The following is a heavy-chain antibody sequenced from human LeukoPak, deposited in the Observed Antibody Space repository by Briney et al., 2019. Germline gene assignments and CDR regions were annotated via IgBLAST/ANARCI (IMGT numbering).Heavy chain of an antibody. D-gene: IGHD3-10*01. Sequence: GGSLRLSCAASGFTFSSYGMHWVRQAPGKGQEWVAVIWYDGSNKYYADSVKGRFTISRDNSKNTLYLQMNSLRAEDTAVYYCARDRGYGSGSYFFYYYGMDVWGKGTTVTVSS. CDR3: ARDRGYGSGSYFFYYYGMDV. V-gene: IGHV3-33*01. J-gene: IGHJ6*04. CDR1: GFTFSSYG. CDR2: IWYDGSNK.